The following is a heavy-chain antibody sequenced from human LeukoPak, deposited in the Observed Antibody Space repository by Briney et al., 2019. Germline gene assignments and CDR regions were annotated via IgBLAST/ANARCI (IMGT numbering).Heavy chain of an antibody. V-gene: IGHV4-39*07. CDR2: IYYSGST. J-gene: IGHJ4*02. CDR3: ARRGCSAGSCYGDY. D-gene: IGHD2-15*01. Sequence: SETLSLTCIVSGGSITSNTYFWDWIRQTPGKGLEWIGSIYYSGSTYYNPSLKSRVTISLDTSKNQFSLKLSSVTAADTAMYYCARRGCSAGSCYGDYWGQGTLVTVSS. CDR1: GGSITSNTYF.